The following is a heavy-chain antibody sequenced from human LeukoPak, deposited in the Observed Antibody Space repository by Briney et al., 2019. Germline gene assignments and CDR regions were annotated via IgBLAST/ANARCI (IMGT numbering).Heavy chain of an antibody. CDR2: INHSGST. CDR1: GGSISSGSYC. V-gene: IGHV4-61*10. CDR3: AGPGMVEAAYFAY. D-gene: IGHD2-15*01. J-gene: IGHJ4*02. Sequence: SETLSLTCTVSGGSISSGSYCWSWIRQPAGKGLEWIGEINHSGSTNYNPSLKSRVTISVDTSKNQFSLKLSSVTAADTAVYYCAGPGMVEAAYFAYWGKEPLVPSP.